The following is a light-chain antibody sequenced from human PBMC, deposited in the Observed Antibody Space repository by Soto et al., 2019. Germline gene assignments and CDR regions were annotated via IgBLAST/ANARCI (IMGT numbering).Light chain of an antibody. CDR1: QSISSW. Sequence: DIQMTQSPSTLSASVGDRVTITCRASQSISSWLAWYQQKPGKAPKLLIYEATSLESGVPSRFSGSGSRTEITLTISSLQPDDFATYYCQRYNDYSERFGQGTKVEIK. CDR3: QRYNDYSER. V-gene: IGKV1-5*03. CDR2: EAT. J-gene: IGKJ1*01.